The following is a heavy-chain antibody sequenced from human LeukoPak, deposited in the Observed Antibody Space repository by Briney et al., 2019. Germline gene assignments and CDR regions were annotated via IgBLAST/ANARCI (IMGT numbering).Heavy chain of an antibody. D-gene: IGHD6-13*01. V-gene: IGHV4-38-2*02. CDR3: ARIPGGDRYSSSWYPEYFQH. Sequence: NPSETLSLTCTVSAYSISSGYYWGWIRQPPGKGLEWIGSIYHSGSTYYNPSLKSRVTISVDTSKNQFSLKLSSVTAADTAVYYCARIPGGDRYSSSWYPEYFQHWGQGTLVTVSS. CDR2: IYHSGST. J-gene: IGHJ1*01. CDR1: AYSISSGYY.